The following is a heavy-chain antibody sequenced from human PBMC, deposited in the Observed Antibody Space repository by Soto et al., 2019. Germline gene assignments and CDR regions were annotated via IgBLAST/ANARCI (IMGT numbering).Heavy chain of an antibody. J-gene: IGHJ4*02. V-gene: IGHV3-30*18. CDR3: AKDPTLSGDAFDY. D-gene: IGHD2-21*02. CDR1: GFTFSSYG. CDR2: ISYDGSNK. Sequence: QVQLVESGGGVVQPGRSLRLSCAASGFTFSSYGMHWVRQAPGKGLEWVAVISYDGSNKYYADSVKGRFTITRDNSKNTLYLQMNSLSAEDTAVYYCAKDPTLSGDAFDYWGQGTLVTVSS.